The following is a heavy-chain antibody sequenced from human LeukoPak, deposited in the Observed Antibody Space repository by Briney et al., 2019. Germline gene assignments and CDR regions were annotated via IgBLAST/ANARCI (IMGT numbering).Heavy chain of an antibody. CDR2: ISGSGGST. D-gene: IGHD3-22*01. CDR1: GFTFSSYA. V-gene: IGHV3-23*01. Sequence: PGGSLRLSCAASGFTFSSYAMSWVRQAPGKGLEWVSAISGSGGSTYYADSVKGRFTISRDNSKNTLYLQMNSLRAEDTAVYYCASWNYYDSSGYYNFDYWGQGTLVTVSS. J-gene: IGHJ4*02. CDR3: ASWNYYDSSGYYNFDY.